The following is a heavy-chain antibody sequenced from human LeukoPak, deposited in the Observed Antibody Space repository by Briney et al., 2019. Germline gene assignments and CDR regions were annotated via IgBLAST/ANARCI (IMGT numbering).Heavy chain of an antibody. CDR3: ARDPHYYGSGSFDP. J-gene: IGHJ5*02. CDR1: GFTFSSYA. Sequence: PGGSLRLSCAASGFTFSSYAMSWVRQAPGKGLEWVSAISGSGGSTYYADSVKGRFTISRDNSKNTLYLQMNSLRAEDTAVYYCARDPHYYGSGSFDPWGQGTLVTVSS. V-gene: IGHV3-23*01. D-gene: IGHD3-10*01. CDR2: ISGSGGST.